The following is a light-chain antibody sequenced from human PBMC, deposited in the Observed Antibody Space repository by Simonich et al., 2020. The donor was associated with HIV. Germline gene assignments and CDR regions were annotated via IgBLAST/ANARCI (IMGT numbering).Light chain of an antibody. CDR3: QSADTSGTYRV. CDR2: KDS. J-gene: IGLJ3*02. CDR1: ALPNQS. Sequence: SYELTQPPSVSVSPGQTARIPCSGDALPNQSAYWFQQKPGQAPVLVICKDSERPSGIPERFSGSSSGTTVTLTISGVQAEDEADYYCQSADTSGTYRVFGGGTKLTVL. V-gene: IGLV3-25*03.